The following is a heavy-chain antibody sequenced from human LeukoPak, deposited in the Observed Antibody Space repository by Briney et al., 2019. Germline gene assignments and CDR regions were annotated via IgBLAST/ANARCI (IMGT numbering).Heavy chain of an antibody. CDR1: GFTFSSYS. CDR2: ISSSSSYI. J-gene: IGHJ4*02. Sequence: GGSLRLSCAASGFTFSSYSMNWVRQAPGKGLEWVSSISSSSSYIYYADSVKGRFTISRDNSKNTLYLQMNSLRAGDTAVYYCAKAGTVTHPSLDYWGQGTLVTVSS. CDR3: AKAGTVTHPSLDY. D-gene: IGHD4-17*01. V-gene: IGHV3-21*01.